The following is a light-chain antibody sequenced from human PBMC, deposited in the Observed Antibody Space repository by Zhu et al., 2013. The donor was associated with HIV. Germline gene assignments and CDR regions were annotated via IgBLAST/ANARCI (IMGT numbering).Light chain of an antibody. V-gene: IGLV1-44*01. Sequence: QSVLTQPPSASGTPGQRVTISCSGSSSNIGSNTVNWYQQLPGTAPKLLIYSNDQRPSRVPDRFSGSKSGTSASLAISGLQSEDEADYYCAAWDGSLNVGVFGGGTKQTVL. CDR3: AAWDGSLNVGV. CDR1: SSNIGSNT. CDR2: SND. J-gene: IGLJ3*02.